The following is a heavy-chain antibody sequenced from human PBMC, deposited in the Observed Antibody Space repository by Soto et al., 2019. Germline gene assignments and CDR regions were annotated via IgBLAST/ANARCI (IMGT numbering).Heavy chain of an antibody. V-gene: IGHV1-58*01. Sequence: SVKVSCKASGFTFTSSAVQWVRQARGQRLEWIGWIVVGSGNTNYAQKFQERVTITRDMSTSTAYMELSSLRSEDTAVYYCAASSPRYYYDSSAVWGQGTTATVSS. CDR3: AASSPRYYYDSSAV. J-gene: IGHJ6*02. CDR2: IVVGSGNT. D-gene: IGHD3-22*01. CDR1: GFTFTSSA.